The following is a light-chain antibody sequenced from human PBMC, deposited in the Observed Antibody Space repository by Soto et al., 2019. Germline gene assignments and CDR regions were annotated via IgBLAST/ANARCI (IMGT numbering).Light chain of an antibody. CDR2: KAS. CDR1: QSISSW. V-gene: IGKV1-5*03. CDR3: QQYNKAEWT. J-gene: IGKJ1*01. Sequence: DIQMTQSPSTLSASVGDRVTITCRASQSISSWLAWYQQKPGKAPKLLIYKASSLESGVPSRFSGSGSGTEFILTISSLQPDDFATYYCQQYNKAEWTFGQGTKVEIK.